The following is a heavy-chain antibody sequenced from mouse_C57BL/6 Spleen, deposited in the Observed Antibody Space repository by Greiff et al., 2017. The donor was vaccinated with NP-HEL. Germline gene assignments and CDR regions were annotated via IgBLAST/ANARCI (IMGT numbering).Heavy chain of an antibody. V-gene: IGHV1-81*01. CDR1: GYTFTSYG. CDR3: ARSFCSGSYYWAMDY. J-gene: IGHJ4*01. Sequence: QVQLQQSGAELARPGASVKLSCKASGYTFTSYGISWVKQRTGQGLEWIGEIYPRSGNTYYNEKVKGKATLTADKSSSTAYMGLRSLTSEDSAVYFCARSFCSGSYYWAMDYWGQGTSVTVAS. CDR2: IYPRSGNT. D-gene: IGHD1-1*01.